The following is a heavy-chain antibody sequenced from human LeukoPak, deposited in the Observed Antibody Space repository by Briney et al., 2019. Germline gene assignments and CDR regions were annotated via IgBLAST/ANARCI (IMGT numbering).Heavy chain of an antibody. CDR1: GASYNAYY. CDR3: AVGITILGVAASFDS. D-gene: IGHD3-3*01. Sequence: NPSETLSLTCAVYGASYNAYYWSWIRQPPGKGLEWIGDIDHRGTATCNPSLKSRLTISADASENQFSLKLNSVTDADTAVYYCAVGITILGVAASFDSWGQGNLVIVSS. CDR2: IDHRGTA. J-gene: IGHJ4*02. V-gene: IGHV4-34*01.